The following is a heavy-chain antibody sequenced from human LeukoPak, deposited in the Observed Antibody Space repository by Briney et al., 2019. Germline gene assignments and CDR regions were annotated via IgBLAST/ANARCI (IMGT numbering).Heavy chain of an antibody. CDR2: INHSGST. CDR1: GFTVSSNY. V-gene: IGHV4-34*01. Sequence: TGGSLRLSCAASGFTVSSNYMSWIRQPPGKGLEWIGEINHSGSTNYNPSLKSRVTISVDTSKNQFSLKLSSVTAADTAVYYCARGWDYCSSTSCYYYGMDVWGQGTTVTVSS. CDR3: ARGWDYCSSTSCYYYGMDV. J-gene: IGHJ6*02. D-gene: IGHD2-2*01.